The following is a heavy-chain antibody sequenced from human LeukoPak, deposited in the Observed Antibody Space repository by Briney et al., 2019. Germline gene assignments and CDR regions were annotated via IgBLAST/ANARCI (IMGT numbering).Heavy chain of an antibody. CDR1: GFTFSSYG. CDR3: ARHSIAVAEFDY. J-gene: IGHJ4*02. CDR2: ISYDGSNK. V-gene: IGHV3-30*03. Sequence: GGSLRLSCAASGFTFSSYGMHWVRQAPGKGLEWVAVISYDGSNKYYADSVKGRFTISRDNSENTLYLQMNSLRAEDTAVYYCARHSIAVAEFDYWGQGTLVTVSS. D-gene: IGHD6-19*01.